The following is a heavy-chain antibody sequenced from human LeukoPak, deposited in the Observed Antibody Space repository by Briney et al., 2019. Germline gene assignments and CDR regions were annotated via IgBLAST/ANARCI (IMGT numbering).Heavy chain of an antibody. CDR3: ARSRLLWFGEL. D-gene: IGHD3-10*01. V-gene: IGHV4-30-4*08. Sequence: PSETLSLTCTVSGGSISSSSYYWGWIRQPPGKGLEWIGYIYYSGSTYYNPSLKSRVTISVDTSKNQFSLKLSSVTAADTAVYYCARSRLLWFGELWGQGTLVTVSS. J-gene: IGHJ4*02. CDR2: IYYSGST. CDR1: GGSISSSSYY.